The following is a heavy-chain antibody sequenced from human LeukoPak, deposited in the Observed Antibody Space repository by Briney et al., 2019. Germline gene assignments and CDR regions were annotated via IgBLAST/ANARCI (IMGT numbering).Heavy chain of an antibody. CDR3: AKVGLRLGGDY. V-gene: IGHV3-23*01. CDR1: GFVFSSYA. J-gene: IGHJ4*02. CDR2: LSDSGGKT. Sequence: GGSLRLSCAASGFVFSSYAMSWVRQAPGKGLEWVSTLSDSGGKTYYADSVKGRFTISRDNSKNTLYLQMSSLRTEDTAVYYCAKVGLRLGGDYWGQGTLVTVSS. D-gene: IGHD4-17*01.